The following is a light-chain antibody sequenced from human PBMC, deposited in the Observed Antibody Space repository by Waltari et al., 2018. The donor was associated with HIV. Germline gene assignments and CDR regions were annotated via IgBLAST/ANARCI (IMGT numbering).Light chain of an antibody. Sequence: SYVLNQPHSVSVAPGQTARITCGGNNIGTKNMHRYQQRPGQAPVLVVSDDSDRPSDIPERFSGSNSANTATLSISMVAAVDEADYYCQVWDYNSDRWVFGGGTKLTVL. CDR2: DDS. CDR1: NIGTKN. J-gene: IGLJ3*02. V-gene: IGLV3-21*02. CDR3: QVWDYNSDRWV.